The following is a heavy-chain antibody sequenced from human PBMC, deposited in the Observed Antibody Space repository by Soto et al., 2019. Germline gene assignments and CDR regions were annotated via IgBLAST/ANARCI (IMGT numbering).Heavy chain of an antibody. CDR3: ARGGWRHIDY. Sequence: SETLSLTSTVSGGSISTNYWSWIRQPPGKGLEWIGYFYYSGSTNYNPSLKSRVTISVDTSKNQFSLKLSSVTAADTAVYYCARGGWRHIDYWGQGTLVTVS. CDR2: FYYSGST. CDR1: GGSISTNY. V-gene: IGHV4-59*08. J-gene: IGHJ4*02. D-gene: IGHD3-3*01.